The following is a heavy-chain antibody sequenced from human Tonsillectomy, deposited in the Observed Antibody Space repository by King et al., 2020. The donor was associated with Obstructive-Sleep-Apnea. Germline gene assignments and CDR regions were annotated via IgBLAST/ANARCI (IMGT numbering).Heavy chain of an antibody. J-gene: IGHJ4*02. CDR3: ARDLGGSYSYFDY. CDR2: IYYSGST. V-gene: IGHV4-31*03. CDR1: GGSISSGGYY. D-gene: IGHD1-26*01. Sequence: VQLQESGPGLVKPSQTLSLTCTVSGGSISSGGYYWRWIRQHPGKGLEWIGYIYYSGSTSYNPSLKSRVTISVYTSKNQFSLRLSSVTAADTAVYYCARDLGGSYSYFDYWGQGTLVTVSS.